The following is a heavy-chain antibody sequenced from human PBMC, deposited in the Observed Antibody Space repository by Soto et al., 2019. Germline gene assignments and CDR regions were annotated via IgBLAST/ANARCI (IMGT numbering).Heavy chain of an antibody. D-gene: IGHD1-26*01. Sequence: SETLSLTCTVSGDSVSSGSYYWNWIRQPPGKGLEWIGYIYYIGGTNYNPSLKSRVSISVDTSKDQFSLRLSSVTAADTAIYYCVRETGATSMDVWGQGTTVTVSS. J-gene: IGHJ6*02. CDR1: GDSVSSGSYY. V-gene: IGHV4-61*01. CDR3: VRETGATSMDV. CDR2: IYYIGGT.